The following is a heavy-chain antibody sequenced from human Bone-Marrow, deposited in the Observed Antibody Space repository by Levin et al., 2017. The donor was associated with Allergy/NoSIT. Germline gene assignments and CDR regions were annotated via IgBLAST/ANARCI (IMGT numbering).Heavy chain of an antibody. Sequence: GGSLRLSCAASGFTFSSYWMSWVRQAPGKGLEWVANINQDGSETKNVDSVKGRFTISRDNAKNSVYLEMISLRAEDTAVYYCSRGGGDYGDYGSHSYYFYGLDVWGPGATVSVSS. D-gene: IGHD4-17*01. CDR3: SRGGGDYGDYGSHSYYFYGLDV. V-gene: IGHV3-7*01. J-gene: IGHJ6*02. CDR2: INQDGSET. CDR1: GFTFSSYW.